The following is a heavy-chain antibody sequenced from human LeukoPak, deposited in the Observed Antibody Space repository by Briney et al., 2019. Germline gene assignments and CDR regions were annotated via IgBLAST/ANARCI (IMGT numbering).Heavy chain of an antibody. V-gene: IGHV3-21*01. CDR2: ISSSSSYI. D-gene: IGHD5-24*01. J-gene: IGHJ5*02. Sequence: GGSLRLSCAASGFTFSSYSMNWVRQAPGKGLEWVSSISSSSSYIYYADSVKGRFTIPRDNAKNSLYLQMNSLRAEDTAVYYCARSRRDGYNFRWFDPWGQGTLVTVSS. CDR1: GFTFSSYS. CDR3: ARSRRDGYNFRWFDP.